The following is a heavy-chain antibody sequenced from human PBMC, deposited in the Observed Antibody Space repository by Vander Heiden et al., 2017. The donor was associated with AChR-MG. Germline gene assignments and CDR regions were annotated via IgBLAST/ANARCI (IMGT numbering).Heavy chain of an antibody. D-gene: IGHD3-3*01. CDR2: ISNDGSNK. CDR3: ARVYYDFWSGYYN. Sequence: QVKLVESGGGVVQPGRSLSLPCAASGFTFSSYAMHWVRQAPGKGLEWVAVISNDGSNKYYADSVKGRFTISRDNSKNTLYLQMKSLRAEDTAVYYCARVYYDFWSGYYNWGQGTLVTVSS. V-gene: IGHV3-30-3*01. CDR1: GFTFSSYA. J-gene: IGHJ4*02.